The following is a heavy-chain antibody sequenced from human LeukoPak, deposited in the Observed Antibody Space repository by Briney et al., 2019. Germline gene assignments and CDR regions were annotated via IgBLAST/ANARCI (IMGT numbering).Heavy chain of an antibody. D-gene: IGHD3-10*01. V-gene: IGHV4-34*01. CDR2: INHSGST. J-gene: IGHJ3*02. CDR1: GGSFSGYY. Sequence: SSETLSLTCAVYGGSFSGYYWSWIRQPPEKGLEWIGEINHSGSTNYNPSLKSRVTISVDTSKNQFSLKLSSVTAADTAVYYCARAPYYYGSGTVNAFDIWGQGTMVTVSS. CDR3: ARAPYYYGSGTVNAFDI.